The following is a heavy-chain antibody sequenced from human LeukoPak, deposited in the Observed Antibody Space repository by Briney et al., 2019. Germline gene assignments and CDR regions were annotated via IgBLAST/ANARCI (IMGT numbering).Heavy chain of an antibody. V-gene: IGHV3-30*18. CDR2: ISYDGVNK. Sequence: GGSLRLSCAGSGFTFSSYGLHWVRQAPGKGLEWVALISYDGVNKYHADSVKGRFTISRDNSKYTLYLQMNSLKAEDTAVYYCAKWRNSWYYFDDWGQGTLVTVSS. CDR1: GFTFSSYG. J-gene: IGHJ4*02. CDR3: AKWRNSWYYFDD. D-gene: IGHD6-13*01.